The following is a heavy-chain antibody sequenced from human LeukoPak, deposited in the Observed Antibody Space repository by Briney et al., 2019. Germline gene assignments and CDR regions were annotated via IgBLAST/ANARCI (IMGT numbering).Heavy chain of an antibody. CDR3: AKTTYCTGGSCYSGLLEY. D-gene: IGHD2-15*01. Sequence: PGGSLRLSCAASGFSVSSNAVSWMRQAPGQGLEWVSVMYIDGDTDYVDAVKGRFTISRDNSKSTLFLQMNSLRAEDTAMYYCAKTTYCTGGSCYSGLLEYWGQGTLVTVSS. CDR2: MYIDGDT. CDR1: GFSVSSNA. V-gene: IGHV3-53*01. J-gene: IGHJ4*02.